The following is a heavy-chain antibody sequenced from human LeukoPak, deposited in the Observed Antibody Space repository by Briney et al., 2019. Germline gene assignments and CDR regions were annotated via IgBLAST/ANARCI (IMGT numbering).Heavy chain of an antibody. CDR2: IYHSGST. CDR1: GGSISSGGYY. V-gene: IGHV4-30-2*01. CDR3: ARNYNEVGFGTENWFDP. Sequence: SQTLSLTCTVSGGSISSGGYYWSWLRQPPGKGLEWLGYIYHSGSTYYNPSLKSRVIISVDRSKNQFSLKLGSVTAADTAVYYCARNYNEVGFGTENWFDPWGQGTLVTVSS. J-gene: IGHJ5*02. D-gene: IGHD3-10*01.